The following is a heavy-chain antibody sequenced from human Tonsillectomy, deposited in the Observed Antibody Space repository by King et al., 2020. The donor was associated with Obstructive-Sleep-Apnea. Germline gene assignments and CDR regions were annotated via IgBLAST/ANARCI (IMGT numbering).Heavy chain of an antibody. J-gene: IGHJ3*02. D-gene: IGHD6-19*01. CDR2: IGTAGVT. CDR1: GFTFSSYD. CDR3: ARSTSRGWYGNDAFDI. V-gene: IGHV3-13*01. Sequence: VQLVESGGGLVQPGGSLRLSCAASGFTFSSYDMHWVRQATGKGLEWVSAIGTAGVTYYPGSVKGRFTISRENAKNSLYLQMNSLRAGDTAVYYCARSTSRGWYGNDAFDIWGQGTMVTVSS.